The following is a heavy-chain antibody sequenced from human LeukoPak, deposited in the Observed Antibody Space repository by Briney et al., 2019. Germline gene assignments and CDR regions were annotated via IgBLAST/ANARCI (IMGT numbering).Heavy chain of an antibody. V-gene: IGHV4-61*02. D-gene: IGHD5-12*01. CDR3: AREASGYDYGYYYYYGMDV. Sequence: PSQTLSLTCTVSGGSISSGSYYWSWIRQPVGKGLEWIGRIYTSGSTNYNPSLKSRVTISVDTSKNQFSLKLSSVTAADTAVYYCAREASGYDYGYYYYYGMDVWGQGTTVTVSS. J-gene: IGHJ6*02. CDR1: GGSISSGSYY. CDR2: IYTSGST.